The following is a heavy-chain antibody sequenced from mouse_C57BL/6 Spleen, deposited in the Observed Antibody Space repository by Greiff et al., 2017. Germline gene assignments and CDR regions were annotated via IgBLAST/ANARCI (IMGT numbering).Heavy chain of an antibody. CDR1: GFTFSDYG. D-gene: IGHD4-1*01. J-gene: IGHJ4*01. CDR3: AAGTDAMDY. V-gene: IGHV5-17*01. CDR2: ISSGSSTI. Sequence: EVKLVESGGGLVKPGGSLKLSCAASGFTFSDYGMHWVRQAPEKGLEWVAYISSGSSTIYYADTVKGRFTISRDNAKITLFQQMTRLRSEDTAMYYCAAGTDAMDYWGQGTSVTVSS.